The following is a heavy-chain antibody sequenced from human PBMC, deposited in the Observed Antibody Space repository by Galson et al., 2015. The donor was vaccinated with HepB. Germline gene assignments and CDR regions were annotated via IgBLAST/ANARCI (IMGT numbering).Heavy chain of an antibody. Sequence: SVKVSCKASGYTFTSYYMHWVRQAPGQGLEWMGIINPSGGSTSYAQKFQGRVTMTRDTSTSTVYMELSSLRSEDTAVYYCARVSYGSHPGAYFDYWGQGTLVTVSS. CDR2: INPSGGST. CDR3: ARVSYGSHPGAYFDY. D-gene: IGHD6-13*01. CDR1: GYTFTSYY. V-gene: IGHV1-46*01. J-gene: IGHJ4*02.